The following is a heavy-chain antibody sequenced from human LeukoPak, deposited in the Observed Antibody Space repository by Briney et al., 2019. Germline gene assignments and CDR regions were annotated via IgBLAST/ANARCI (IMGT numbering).Heavy chain of an antibody. J-gene: IGHJ4*02. D-gene: IGHD6-13*01. CDR1: GFTFDDYA. CDR2: ISWNSGSI. Sequence: GRSLRLSCAASGFTFDDYAMHWVRQAPGKGLEWVSGISWNSGSIGYADSVKGRFTISRDNAKNSLYLQMNSLRAEDTALYYCAKGQQQLARPFDYWGQGTLVTVSS. CDR3: AKGQQQLARPFDY. V-gene: IGHV3-9*01.